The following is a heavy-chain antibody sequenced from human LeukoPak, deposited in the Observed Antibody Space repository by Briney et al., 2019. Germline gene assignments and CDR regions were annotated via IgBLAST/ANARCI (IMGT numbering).Heavy chain of an antibody. Sequence: GGSLRLFCAASGFTFSSYGMHWVRQAPGKGLEWVAVISYDGSNKYYADSVKGRFTISRDNSKNTLYLQMNSLRAEDTAVYYCAKEPGSGWYYFDYWGQGTLVTVSS. CDR1: GFTFSSYG. V-gene: IGHV3-30*18. J-gene: IGHJ4*02. CDR3: AKEPGSGWYYFDY. CDR2: ISYDGSNK. D-gene: IGHD6-19*01.